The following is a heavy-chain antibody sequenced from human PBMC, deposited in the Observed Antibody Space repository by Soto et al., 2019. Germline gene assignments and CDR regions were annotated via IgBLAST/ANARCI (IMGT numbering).Heavy chain of an antibody. D-gene: IGHD6-13*01. Sequence: LRRSCAASGFTVSNNYISWVRQPPGKGLEWVSLIYSGGSTYYADSVKGRFTLSRDNSKNTVYLQMNSLRAEDTAVYYCARAEWGSSYTQYYYALDVWGQGTTVTVSS. J-gene: IGHJ6*02. V-gene: IGHV3-53*03. CDR2: IYSGGST. CDR3: ARAEWGSSYTQYYYALDV. CDR1: GFTVSNNY.